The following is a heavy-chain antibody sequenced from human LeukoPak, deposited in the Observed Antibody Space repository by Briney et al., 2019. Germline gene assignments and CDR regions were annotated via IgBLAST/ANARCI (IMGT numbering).Heavy chain of an antibody. J-gene: IGHJ4*02. CDR2: ISSSSSTI. CDR3: ARVMKTGYSSGWEPFDY. Sequence: GGSLRLSCAASGFTFSSYSMNWVRQAPGKGLEWVSYISSSSSTIYYADSVKGRFTISRDNAKNSLYLQMNSLRAEDTAVYYCARVMKTGYSSGWEPFDYWGQGTLVTVSS. CDR1: GFTFSSYS. V-gene: IGHV3-48*01. D-gene: IGHD6-19*01.